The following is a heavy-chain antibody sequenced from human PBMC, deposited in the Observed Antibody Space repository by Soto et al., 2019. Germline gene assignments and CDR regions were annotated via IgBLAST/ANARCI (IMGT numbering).Heavy chain of an antibody. D-gene: IGHD2-2*01. V-gene: IGHV1-18*01. CDR1: GYTFTSYG. CDR2: ISAYNGNT. J-gene: IGHJ4*02. CDR3: AISRPPPNCSSTSCYMSEFDY. Sequence: ASVKVSCKVSGYTFTSYGISWVRQAPGQGLEWMGWISAYNGNTNYAQKLQGRVTMTTDTSTSTAYMELRSLRSDDTAVYYCAISRPPPNCSSTSCYMSEFDYWGQGTLVTVSS.